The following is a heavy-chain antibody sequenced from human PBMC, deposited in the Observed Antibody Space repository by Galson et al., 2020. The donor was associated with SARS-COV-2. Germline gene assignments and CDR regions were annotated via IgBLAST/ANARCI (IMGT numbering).Heavy chain of an antibody. Sequence: GGSLRLSCAASGFIFSSYAIHWVRQAPGKGLEWVAVIWYDGSNKYYADSVKGRFTISRDNSKNTLYLQMNSLRAEDTAVYYCARDLAVAVREEDDAFDIWGQWTMVTVSS. J-gene: IGHJ3*02. CDR1: GFIFSSYA. V-gene: IGHV3-33*08. CDR2: IWYDGSNK. CDR3: ARDLAVAVREEDDAFDI. D-gene: IGHD6-19*01.